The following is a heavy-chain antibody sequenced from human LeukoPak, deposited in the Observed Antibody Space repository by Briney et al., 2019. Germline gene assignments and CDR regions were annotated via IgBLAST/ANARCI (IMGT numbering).Heavy chain of an antibody. J-gene: IGHJ4*02. CDR1: GGSVSSGSYY. CDR3: ARGLMMAVAGRGEFHY. D-gene: IGHD6-13*01. V-gene: IGHV4-61*01. Sequence: SETLSLTCTVSGGSVSSGSYYWSWIRQPPGKGLEWIGYIYYSGSTNYNPSLWSRVTISVDTSKNQFSLKLSSVTAADTAVYYCARGLMMAVAGRGEFHYWGQGTLVTVSS. CDR2: IYYSGST.